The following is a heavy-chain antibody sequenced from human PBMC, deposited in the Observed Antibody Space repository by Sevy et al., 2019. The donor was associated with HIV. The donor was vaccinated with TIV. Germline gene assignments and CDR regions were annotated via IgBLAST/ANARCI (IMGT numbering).Heavy chain of an antibody. J-gene: IGHJ6*04. D-gene: IGHD6-19*01. CDR2: ISGSGGST. Sequence: GGSLRLSCAASGFTFSSYAMSWVRQAPGKGLEWVSAISGSGGSTYYADSVKGRFTISRDNSKNTLYLQMNSLRADDTAVYYCAKGYEGIAVAGTDVWGKGTTVTVSS. V-gene: IGHV3-23*01. CDR3: AKGYEGIAVAGTDV. CDR1: GFTFSSYA.